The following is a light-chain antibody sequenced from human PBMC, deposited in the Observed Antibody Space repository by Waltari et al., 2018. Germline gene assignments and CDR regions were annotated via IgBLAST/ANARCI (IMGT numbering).Light chain of an antibody. CDR2: AVS. CDR1: SSDVGSYNY. Sequence: QSALTQPASVSGSPGQSITISCTGPSSDVGSYNYVSWDQQYPGKAPQLIIYAVSYRPSGISSRFSGSKSGNTATLTISGLQAEDEADYYCSSYTSTNTGVFGTGTKVTVL. V-gene: IGLV2-14*01. CDR3: SSYTSTNTGV. J-gene: IGLJ1*01.